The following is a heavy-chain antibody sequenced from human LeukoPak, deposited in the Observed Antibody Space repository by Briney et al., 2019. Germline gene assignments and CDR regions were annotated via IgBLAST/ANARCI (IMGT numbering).Heavy chain of an antibody. D-gene: IGHD1-26*01. Sequence: GGSLRLSCAASGFTFSNAWMNWVRQATGKGLEWVSAIGIAGDTFYPGSVKGRFTISRENAKNSLSLQINSLKAEDTAVYYCVRQQTSHGNFDYWGQGTLVTVSS. CDR3: VRQQTSHGNFDY. CDR2: IGIAGDT. CDR1: GFTFSNAW. J-gene: IGHJ4*02. V-gene: IGHV3-13*01.